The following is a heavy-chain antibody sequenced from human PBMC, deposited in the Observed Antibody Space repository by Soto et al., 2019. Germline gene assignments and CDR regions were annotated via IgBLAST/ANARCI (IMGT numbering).Heavy chain of an antibody. J-gene: IGHJ4*02. CDR3: AGEVSYTAMLSGFDY. D-gene: IGHD5-18*01. CDR1: GFTFSEDA. Sequence: QVDLVESGGGVVQPGKSLRLSCATSGFTFSEDAMHWVRQAPGKGLEWVAGIWYDGSKKHYADSVKGRFTIYRDNSKDTLFMQMNSLTADDTAVYWWAGEVSYTAMLSGFDYWGQGTLVTFSS. CDR2: IWYDGSKK. V-gene: IGHV3-33*01.